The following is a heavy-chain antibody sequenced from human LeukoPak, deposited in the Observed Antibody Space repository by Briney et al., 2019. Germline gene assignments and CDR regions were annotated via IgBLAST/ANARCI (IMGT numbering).Heavy chain of an antibody. CDR1: GYTFTSYY. CDR2: MNPNSGGT. Sequence: ASVKVSCKASGYTFTSYYMHWVRQAPGQGLEWMGWMNPNSGGTNYAQKFQGRVTMTRDTSISTAYMELSRLRSDDTAVYYCARAEIDYYDSSGYYYGHFDYWGQGTLVTVSS. CDR3: ARAEIDYYDSSGYYYGHFDY. D-gene: IGHD3-22*01. V-gene: IGHV1-2*02. J-gene: IGHJ4*02.